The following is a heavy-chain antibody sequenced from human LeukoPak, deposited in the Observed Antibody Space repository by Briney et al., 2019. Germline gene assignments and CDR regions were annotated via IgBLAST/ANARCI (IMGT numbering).Heavy chain of an antibody. D-gene: IGHD3-10*01. Sequence: GGSLRLSCAASGFISSDSWIHWVRQGQGGGLVWVSRLNPYETITNYADSVKGRFTISRDNAKNSLYLQMNSLRAEDTAVYYCARDAINYYGSGSPTFDYWGQGTLVTVSS. CDR1: GFISSDSW. CDR3: ARDAINYYGSGSPTFDY. J-gene: IGHJ4*02. V-gene: IGHV3-74*01. CDR2: LNPYETIT.